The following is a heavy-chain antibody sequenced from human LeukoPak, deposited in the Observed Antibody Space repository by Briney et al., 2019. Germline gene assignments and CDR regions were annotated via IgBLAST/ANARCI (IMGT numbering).Heavy chain of an antibody. CDR3: ARSRDGYTFDY. J-gene: IGHJ4*02. D-gene: IGHD5-24*01. Sequence: SETLSLTCTVSGGSISSGDYYWSWIRQHPGKGLEWIAYIYYSGSTYYNPSLKSRVTISVDTSKNQFSLKLSSVTAADTAVYYCARSRDGYTFDYWGQGTLVTVSS. CDR1: GGSISSGDYY. V-gene: IGHV4-31*03. CDR2: IYYSGST.